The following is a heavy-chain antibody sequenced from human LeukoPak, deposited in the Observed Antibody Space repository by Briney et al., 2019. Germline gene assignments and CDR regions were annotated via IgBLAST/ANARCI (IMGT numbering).Heavy chain of an antibody. J-gene: IGHJ5*02. D-gene: IGHD2-2*01. Sequence: ASVKVSCKASRYTFTSYYMHSVRQAPGQGLEWMGIINPSGGSTSYAQKFQGRVTMTRDMSTSTVYMELSSLRSEDTAVYSCARDLGYQLLFWFDPWGQGTLVTVSS. CDR2: INPSGGST. V-gene: IGHV1-46*01. CDR1: RYTFTSYY. CDR3: ARDLGYQLLFWFDP.